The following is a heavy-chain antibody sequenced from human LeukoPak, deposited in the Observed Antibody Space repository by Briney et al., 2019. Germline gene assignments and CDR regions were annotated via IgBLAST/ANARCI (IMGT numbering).Heavy chain of an antibody. D-gene: IGHD5-18*01. Sequence: PGGSLRLSCAASGFTFSSYAMHWVRQAPGKGLEWVAVISYDGSNKYYADSVKGRFTISRDNSKNTLYLQMNSLRAEDTAVYYCARDQLSLRIQLWLFYFDYWGQGTLVTVSS. CDR2: ISYDGSNK. J-gene: IGHJ4*02. CDR1: GFTFSSYA. CDR3: ARDQLSLRIQLWLFYFDY. V-gene: IGHV3-30-3*01.